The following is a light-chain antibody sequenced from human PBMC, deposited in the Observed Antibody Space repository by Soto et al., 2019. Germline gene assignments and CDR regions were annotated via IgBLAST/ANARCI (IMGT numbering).Light chain of an antibody. Sequence: DIQMTQSPSSVSASVGDRVTITCRASQDISSCLAWIQQKPGEAPRLLIYAATSLHSGCPSRFSASGSGTAFTRTSSSLQPEGFETGYCPECDSVTLAFGVGTKVEIK. J-gene: IGKJ4*01. V-gene: IGKV1-12*01. CDR1: QDISSC. CDR2: AAT. CDR3: PECDSVTLA.